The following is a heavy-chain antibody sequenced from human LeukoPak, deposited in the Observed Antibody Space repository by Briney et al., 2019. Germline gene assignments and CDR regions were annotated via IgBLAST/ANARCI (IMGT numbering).Heavy chain of an antibody. J-gene: IGHJ4*02. V-gene: IGHV1-46*01. CDR3: AREYYYDSSGYYYAEVLDY. D-gene: IGHD3-22*01. CDR1: GYTLTSYY. CDR2: INPSGGST. Sequence: ASVKVSCKASGYTLTSYYMHWVRQAPGQGLEWMGIINPSGGSTSYAQKFQGRVTMTRDTSTSTVYMELSSLRSEDTAVYYCAREYYYDSSGYYYAEVLDYWGQGTLVTVSS.